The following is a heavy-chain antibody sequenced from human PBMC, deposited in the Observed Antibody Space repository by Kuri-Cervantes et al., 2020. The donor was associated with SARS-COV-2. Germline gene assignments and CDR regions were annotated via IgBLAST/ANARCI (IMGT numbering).Heavy chain of an antibody. V-gene: IGHV3-23*01. CDR1: RFTFRNYA. Sequence: GGSLRLSCAASRFTFRNYALNWVRQAPGRGLKWVSIIDDSGVNTYYADSVKGRFTISRDNSKNTLYPQMNNLRADDTAVYYCARSQGEWDLLVPIAYWGRGTLVTVSS. CDR2: IDDSGVNT. D-gene: IGHD1-26*01. CDR3: ARSQGEWDLLVPIAY. J-gene: IGHJ4*02.